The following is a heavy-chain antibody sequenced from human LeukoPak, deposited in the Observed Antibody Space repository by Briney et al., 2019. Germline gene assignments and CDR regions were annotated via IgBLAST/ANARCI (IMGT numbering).Heavy chain of an antibody. CDR1: GYIFTSYW. CDR2: IDPSDSYT. CDR3: ARLYGDYYYFDY. D-gene: IGHD4-17*01. V-gene: IGHV5-10-1*01. Sequence: GESLKISCKCSGYIFTSYWISWVRQMPRKGLEWMGRIDPSDSYTNYSTSFQGHVTISADKSISTAYLQWSSLKASDTAMYYCARLYGDYYYFDYWGQGTLVTVSS. J-gene: IGHJ4*02.